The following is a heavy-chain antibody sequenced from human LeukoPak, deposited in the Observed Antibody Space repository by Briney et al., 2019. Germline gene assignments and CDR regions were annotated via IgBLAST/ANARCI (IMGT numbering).Heavy chain of an antibody. J-gene: IGHJ4*02. CDR1: GYTFTSYD. V-gene: IGHV1-8*01. D-gene: IGHD6-19*01. CDR2: MNPNSGNT. CDR3: ARGFSIAVAGTAPPDY. Sequence: GASVEVSCKASGYTFTSYDINWVRQATGQGLEWMGWMNPNSGNTGYAQKFQGRVTMTRNTSISTAYMELSSLRSEDTAVYYCARGFSIAVAGTAPPDYWGQGTLVTVSS.